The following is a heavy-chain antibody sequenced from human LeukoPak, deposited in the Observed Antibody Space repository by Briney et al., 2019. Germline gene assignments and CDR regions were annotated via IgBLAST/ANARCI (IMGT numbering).Heavy chain of an antibody. V-gene: IGHV4-59*08. CDR1: GDSVYGVY. Sequence: SETLSLTCTVSGDSVYGVYWSWIRQPPGKGLEWIGYIYYSGDSNYNPSLKGRVAMSLDTSKNQVSLRLNSVTAADTAVYYCARHPFATPFDCWGRGTLVTVSS. J-gene: IGHJ4*02. CDR3: ARHPFATPFDC. CDR2: IYYSGDS. D-gene: IGHD2-15*01.